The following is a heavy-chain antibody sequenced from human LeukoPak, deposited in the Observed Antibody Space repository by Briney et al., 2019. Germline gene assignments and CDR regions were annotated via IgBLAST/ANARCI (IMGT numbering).Heavy chain of an antibody. CDR2: IKEDGSEK. CDR3: ARDSYSSGWYSD. V-gene: IGHV3-7*01. J-gene: IGHJ4*02. Sequence: GGSLRLSCAASGFTFSSYSMSWVRQAPGKGLEWVANIKEDGSEKYYVDSVKGRFTISRDNAKNSLYLQMNSLRAEDTAVYYCARDSYSSGWYSDWGQGTLVTVSS. CDR1: GFTFSSYS. D-gene: IGHD6-19*01.